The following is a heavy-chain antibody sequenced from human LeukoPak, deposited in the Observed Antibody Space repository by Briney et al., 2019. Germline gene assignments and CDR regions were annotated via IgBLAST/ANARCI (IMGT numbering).Heavy chain of an antibody. CDR3: ARDRYDFWSGYYHGPFDY. Sequence: GGSLRLSCAASGFTFSSYAMHWVRQAPGKGLEWVAVISYDGSNKYYADSVKGRFTISRDNSKNALYLQMNSLRAEDTAVYYCARDRYDFWSGYYHGPFDYWGQGTLVTVSS. D-gene: IGHD3-3*01. CDR2: ISYDGSNK. V-gene: IGHV3-30-3*01. CDR1: GFTFSSYA. J-gene: IGHJ4*02.